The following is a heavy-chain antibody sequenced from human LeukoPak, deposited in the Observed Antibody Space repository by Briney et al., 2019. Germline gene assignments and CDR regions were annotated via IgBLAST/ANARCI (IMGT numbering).Heavy chain of an antibody. CDR1: GFTFSSYW. Sequence: GGSLRLSCAASGFTFSSYWMSWVRQAPGKGLEWVANINQDGSEKYYVGSVKGRFTISRDNAKNSLYLQMNSLRAEDTALYYCAKDMGVCSSTSCPGEFDYWGQGTLVTVSS. CDR3: AKDMGVCSSTSCPGEFDY. V-gene: IGHV3-7*03. CDR2: INQDGSEK. D-gene: IGHD2-2*01. J-gene: IGHJ4*02.